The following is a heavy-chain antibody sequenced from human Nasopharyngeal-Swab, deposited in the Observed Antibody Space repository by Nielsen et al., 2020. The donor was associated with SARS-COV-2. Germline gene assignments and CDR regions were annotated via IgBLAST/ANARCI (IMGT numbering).Heavy chain of an antibody. Sequence: VRQMPGKGLEWIGNIDDSGTTSYSPSLKTRVTLSVDTSQNQFSLNLISVTAADTAVYYCARRVVSPEFYFDYWGQGALVTVSS. V-gene: IGHV4-39*01. CDR2: IDDSGTT. CDR3: ARRVVSPEFYFDY. D-gene: IGHD2-2*01. J-gene: IGHJ4*02.